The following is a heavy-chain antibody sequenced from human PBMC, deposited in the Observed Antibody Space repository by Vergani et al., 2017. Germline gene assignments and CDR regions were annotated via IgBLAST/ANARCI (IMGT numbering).Heavy chain of an antibody. J-gene: IGHJ5*02. CDR1: GYTFTSYY. CDR2: INPSGGST. CDR3: ARCCCSTSCYNRGEPWFGP. V-gene: IGHV1-46*01. D-gene: IGHD2-2*02. Sequence: QVQLVQSGAEVKKPGASVKVSCQASGYTFTSYYIHWVRQAPGQGLEWMGIINPSGGSTDYAQKFQGRATMTRDTSTSKVFMELSSLRSVDTAVYYCARCCCSTSCYNRGEPWFGPWVQGTLVTVSA.